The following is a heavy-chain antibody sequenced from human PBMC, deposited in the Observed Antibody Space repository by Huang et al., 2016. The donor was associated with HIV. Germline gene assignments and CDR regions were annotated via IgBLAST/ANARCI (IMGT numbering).Heavy chain of an antibody. J-gene: IGHJ4*02. CDR1: DGSISSSSYY. CDR3: AAMVRGVISYFDY. Sequence: QLQLQESGPGLVKPSETLSLTCTVSDGSISSSSYYWGWIRQPPGQGLDGLATFLYDGNTYYNPSLKSRVTISVDTSKNQFSLNLSSVTAADTAVYYCAAMVRGVISYFDYWGQGTLVTVSS. CDR2: FLYDGNT. V-gene: IGHV4-39*01. D-gene: IGHD3-10*01.